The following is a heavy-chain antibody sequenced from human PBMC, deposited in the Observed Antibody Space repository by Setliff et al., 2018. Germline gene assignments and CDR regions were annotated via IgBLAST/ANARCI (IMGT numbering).Heavy chain of an antibody. Sequence: PSETLSLTCTVSGGSISGTINYWVWIRQPPGKGLEWIGYIYYSGSTNYNPSLKSRVTISVDTSKNQFSLKLSSVTAADTAVYYCARASYYYDSSGYYGAGAFDIWGQGTMVTVSS. CDR1: GGSISGTINY. J-gene: IGHJ3*02. CDR3: ARASYYYDSSGYYGAGAFDI. V-gene: IGHV4-61*05. D-gene: IGHD3-22*01. CDR2: IYYSGST.